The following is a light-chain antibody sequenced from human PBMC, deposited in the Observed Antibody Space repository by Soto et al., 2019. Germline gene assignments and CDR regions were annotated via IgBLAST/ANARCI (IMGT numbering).Light chain of an antibody. CDR2: GVS. CDR1: QRLSSN. V-gene: IGKV3D-15*01. Sequence: EIVMTQSPATLSVSPGERATLSCRASQRLSSNLAWYQQKPGQAPRLLIYGVSTRATGIPARFSGSGSGTEFNLTISSLQSEDFAVYFCQQYDDWLRLTFGGGTKVDI. CDR3: QQYDDWLRLT. J-gene: IGKJ4*01.